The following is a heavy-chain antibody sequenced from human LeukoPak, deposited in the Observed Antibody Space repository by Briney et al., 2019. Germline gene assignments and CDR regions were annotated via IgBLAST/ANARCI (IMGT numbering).Heavy chain of an antibody. V-gene: IGHV4-59*12. CDR2: IYYSGST. CDR3: ARETRSSSWGGRRRTTNWFDP. CDR1: GGSISSYY. D-gene: IGHD6-6*01. Sequence: PSETLSLTCTVSGGSISSYYWSWIRQPPGKGLEWIGYIYYSGSTNYNPSLKSRVTISVDTSKNQFSLKLSSVTAADTAVYYCARETRSSSWGGRRRTTNWFDPWGQGTLVTVSS. J-gene: IGHJ5*02.